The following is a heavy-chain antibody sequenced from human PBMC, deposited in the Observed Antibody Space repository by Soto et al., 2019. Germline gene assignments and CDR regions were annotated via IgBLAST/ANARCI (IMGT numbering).Heavy chain of an antibody. J-gene: IGHJ6*02. Sequence: QVQLVQSGAEVKKPGSSVKVSCKASGGTFSSYAISWVRQAPGQGLEWMGGIIPIFGTANYAQKFQGRVTITADESTSTAYRALSSLRSEDTAVYYCARKGVSIAVELYYSYGMDVWGQGPTVTVSS. V-gene: IGHV1-69*01. CDR3: ARKGVSIAVELYYSYGMDV. CDR2: IIPIFGTA. D-gene: IGHD6-19*01. CDR1: GGTFSSYA.